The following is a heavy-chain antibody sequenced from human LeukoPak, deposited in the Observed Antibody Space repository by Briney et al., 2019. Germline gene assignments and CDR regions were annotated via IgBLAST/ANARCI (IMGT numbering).Heavy chain of an antibody. V-gene: IGHV4-59*01. J-gene: IGHJ4*02. CDR3: ALRTVTPYYFDY. CDR1: GGSISSYY. Sequence: PSETLSLTCTVSGGSISSYYWSWIRQPPGKGLEWIGYIYYSASTNYNPSLQSRVTISVDTSKNQFSLKLSSVTAADTAVYYCALRTVTPYYFDYWGQGTLVTVSS. D-gene: IGHD4-17*01. CDR2: IYYSAST.